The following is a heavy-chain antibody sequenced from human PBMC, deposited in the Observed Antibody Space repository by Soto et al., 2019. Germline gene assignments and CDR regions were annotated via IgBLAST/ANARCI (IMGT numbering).Heavy chain of an antibody. CDR2: VYHNGIM. V-gene: IGHV4-38-2*02. J-gene: IGHJ4*01. Sequence: LSLTCSVSGYSIRSGYYWGWVRQAPGKGLEWLGSVYHNGIMFHNPSFQSRVTISVDTSKNQFSLNLRSVTAADTAVYYCAALWFGELAFNYWGHGILVTVSS. CDR1: GYSIRSGYY. CDR3: AALWFGELAFNY. D-gene: IGHD3-10*01.